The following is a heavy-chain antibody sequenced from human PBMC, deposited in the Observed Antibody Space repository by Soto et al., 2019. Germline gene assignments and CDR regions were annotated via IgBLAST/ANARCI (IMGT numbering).Heavy chain of an antibody. CDR1: GGTFSSYA. CDR3: ARVPKYYYGSRRYNWFDP. Sequence: ASVKVSCKASGGTFSSYAISWVRQAPGQGLEWMGGIIPIFGTANYAQKFQGRVTITADESTSTAYMELSSLRSEDTAVYYCARVPKYYYGSRRYNWFDPWGQGTRVTVSS. J-gene: IGHJ5*02. D-gene: IGHD3-10*01. V-gene: IGHV1-69*13. CDR2: IIPIFGTA.